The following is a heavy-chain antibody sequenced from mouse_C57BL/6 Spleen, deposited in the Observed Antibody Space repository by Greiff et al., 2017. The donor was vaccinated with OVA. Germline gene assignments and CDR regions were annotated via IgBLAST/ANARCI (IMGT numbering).Heavy chain of an antibody. CDR3: ARDYDKRFAY. D-gene: IGHD2-4*01. CDR2: IDPSDSYT. J-gene: IGHJ3*01. CDR1: GYTFTSYW. V-gene: IGHV1-50*01. Sequence: QVQLQQPGAELVKPGASVKLSCKASGYTFTSYWMQWVKQRPGQGLEWIGEIDPSDSYTNYNQKFKGKATLTVDTSSSTAYMQLSSLTSEDSAVYYCARDYDKRFAYWGQGTLVTVSA.